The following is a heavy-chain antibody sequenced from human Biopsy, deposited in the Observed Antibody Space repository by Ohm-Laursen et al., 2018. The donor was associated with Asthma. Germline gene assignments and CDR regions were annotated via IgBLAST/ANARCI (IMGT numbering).Heavy chain of an antibody. CDR2: IYYSGRT. Sequence: TLSLTCTVSGGSVSSGSYYWSWIRQPPGKGLEWIGSIYYSGRTYYNPSLESRVTISEATSKNHFSLKGTSVTAADTAVYYCARAVSSSSYWYFELWGRGDLVTVSS. D-gene: IGHD6-6*01. V-gene: IGHV4-39*02. CDR3: ARAVSSSSYWYFEL. CDR1: GGSVSSGSYY. J-gene: IGHJ2*01.